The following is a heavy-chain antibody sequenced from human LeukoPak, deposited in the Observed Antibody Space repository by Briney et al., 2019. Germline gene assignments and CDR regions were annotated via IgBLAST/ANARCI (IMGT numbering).Heavy chain of an antibody. D-gene: IGHD2-15*01. CDR2: IYYSGST. J-gene: IGHJ3*02. CDR1: GGSISSYY. V-gene: IGHV4-59*01. CDR3: ARGSEPYYCSGGSLCAFDI. Sequence: SETLTLTCTVSGGSISSYYWSWIRQPPGKGLEWIGYIYYSGSTNYNPSLKSRVTISVDTSKNQFSLKLSSVTAADTAVYYCARGSEPYYCSGGSLCAFDIWGQGTMVTVSS.